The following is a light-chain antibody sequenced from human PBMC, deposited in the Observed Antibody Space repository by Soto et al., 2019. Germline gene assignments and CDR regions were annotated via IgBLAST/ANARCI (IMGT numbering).Light chain of an antibody. CDR3: ASWDDSLNGPV. CDR2: TNT. Sequence: VLTPPPSASGTPGQRVTISCSGSSSNVGGNPVNWYQHVPTTAPKLLIYTNTQRPSGVPDRFSGSKSGTSASLAISGLQSEDEADYYCASWDDSLNGPVFGTGTKVTVL. CDR1: SSNVGGNP. V-gene: IGLV1-44*01. J-gene: IGLJ1*01.